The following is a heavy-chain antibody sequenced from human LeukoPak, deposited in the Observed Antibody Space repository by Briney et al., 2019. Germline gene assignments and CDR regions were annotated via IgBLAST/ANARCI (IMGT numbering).Heavy chain of an antibody. CDR1: IFTLSICG. Sequence: GGSLRLSFAPSIFTLSICGMHCVRQAPGKGLEWVAVISYDGSNKYYADSVKGRFTISRDNSKNTLYQQMNSLRAEDRAGYYCAKVQDFYGSGSLDHWGQGTLVTVSS. D-gene: IGHD3-10*01. CDR3: AKVQDFYGSGSLDH. V-gene: IGHV3-30*18. J-gene: IGHJ4*02. CDR2: ISYDGSNK.